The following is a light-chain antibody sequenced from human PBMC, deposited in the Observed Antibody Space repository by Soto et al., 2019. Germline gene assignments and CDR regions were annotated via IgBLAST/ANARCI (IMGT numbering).Light chain of an antibody. CDR1: SSNIGAGYD. Sequence: QSVLTQPPSVSGAPGQRVTISCTGSSSNIGAGYDVHWYQQLPGTAPKLLIYGNSNRPSGVPDRFSGSKSGTSASLAINGVQAEDEADYYCQSYERSLSGWVFGGGTKPTV. CDR3: QSYERSLSGWV. CDR2: GNS. V-gene: IGLV1-40*01. J-gene: IGLJ3*02.